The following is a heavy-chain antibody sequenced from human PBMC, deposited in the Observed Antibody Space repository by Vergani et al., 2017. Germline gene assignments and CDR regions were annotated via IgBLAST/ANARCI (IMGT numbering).Heavy chain of an antibody. CDR1: GYTFSNYY. V-gene: IGHV1-46*01. D-gene: IGHD2/OR15-2a*01. CDR3: ARGPMDYLQFNWFDP. CDR2: INPSGGHT. Sequence: QVQVVQSGAEVKKSGASVKVSCKTSGYTFSNYYMHWVRQGPGQGLEWMGIINPSGGHTNYAQKLQVRVTMTTDTSTSTAYMELRSLRSDDTAVYYCARGPMDYLQFNWFDPWGQGTLVTVSS. J-gene: IGHJ5*02.